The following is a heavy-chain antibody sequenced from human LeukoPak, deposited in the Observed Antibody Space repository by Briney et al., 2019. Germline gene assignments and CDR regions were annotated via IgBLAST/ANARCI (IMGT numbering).Heavy chain of an antibody. CDR1: GGSISSGDYY. Sequence: SQTPSLTCTVSGGSISSGDYYWSWIRQPPGKGLEWIGYIYYSGSTYYNPSLKSRVTISVDTSKNQFSLKLSSVTAADTAVYYCARGHYYGSGLFDYWGQGTLVTVSS. CDR2: IYYSGST. V-gene: IGHV4-30-4*01. D-gene: IGHD3-10*01. J-gene: IGHJ4*02. CDR3: ARGHYYGSGLFDY.